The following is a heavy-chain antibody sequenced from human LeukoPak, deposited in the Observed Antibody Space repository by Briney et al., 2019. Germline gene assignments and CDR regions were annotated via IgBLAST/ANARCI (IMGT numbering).Heavy chain of an antibody. CDR2: MNPNSGNT. CDR3: AVVVVPAAISFGY. J-gene: IGHJ4*02. CDR1: GYTFTSYD. V-gene: IGHV1-8*01. D-gene: IGHD2-2*02. Sequence: GASVKVSCKASGYTFTSYDINWVRQATGQGLEWMGWMNPNSGNTGYAQKFQGRVTMTRNTSISTAYMELSSLRSEDTAMYYCAVVVVPAAISFGYWGQGTLVTVSS.